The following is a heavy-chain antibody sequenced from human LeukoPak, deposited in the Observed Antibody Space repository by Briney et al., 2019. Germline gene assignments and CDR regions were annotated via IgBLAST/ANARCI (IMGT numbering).Heavy chain of an antibody. CDR1: GFTFSSYA. CDR2: ISYDGSNK. V-gene: IGHV3-30*04. D-gene: IGHD3-16*01. J-gene: IGHJ4*02. Sequence: PGRSLRLSCAASGFTFSSYAMHWVRQAPGKGLEWVAVISYDGSNKYYADSVKGRFTISRDNSKNTLYLQMNSLRAEDTAVYYCARSPLLIRLDYWGQGTLVTVSS. CDR3: ARSPLLIRLDY.